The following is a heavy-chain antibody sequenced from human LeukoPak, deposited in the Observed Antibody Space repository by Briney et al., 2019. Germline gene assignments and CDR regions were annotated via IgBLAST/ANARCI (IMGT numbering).Heavy chain of an antibody. J-gene: IGHJ4*02. D-gene: IGHD3-10*01. CDR3: AREGTGELTFDY. CDR2: INPSGGST. Sequence: ASVKVSCKASGYTFTSYYMHWVRQAPGQGLEWMGIINPSGGSTSYAQKFQGRVTMTRDISTSTVYMELSSLRSEDTAVYYCAREGTGELTFDYWGQGTLVTVSS. CDR1: GYTFTSYY. V-gene: IGHV1-46*01.